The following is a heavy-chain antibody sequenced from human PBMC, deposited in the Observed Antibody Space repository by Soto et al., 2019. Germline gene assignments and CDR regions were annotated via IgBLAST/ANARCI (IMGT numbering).Heavy chain of an antibody. J-gene: IGHJ4*02. CDR1: RGCISSYY. CDR2: IYYRGST. V-gene: IGHV4-59*01. CDR3: ARSDGRY. Sequence: SQTRSLTCTVGRGCISSYYWSWIRQPRGKGLEWIGSIYYRGSTNYNPSVKSRVTLSVDTSKNQFSLKLSSVTAADTAVYYCARSDGRYWGQRTLVTVSS.